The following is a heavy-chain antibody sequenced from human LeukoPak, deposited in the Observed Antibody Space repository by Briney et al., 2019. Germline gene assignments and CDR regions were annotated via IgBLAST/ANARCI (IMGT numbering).Heavy chain of an antibody. J-gene: IGHJ3*02. D-gene: IGHD5-18*01. CDR3: ARRERLGYSYGRGTLDI. CDR2: IDSTGST. CDR1: GILVSSNC. Sequence: PGGSLRLSCVASGILVSSNCMSWVRQAPGKGLEWVSFIDSTGSTYYADSVKGRFTISRDNSRNTLYLQMNSLRVEDTAVYYCARRERLGYSYGRGTLDIWGQGTMVTVSS. V-gene: IGHV3-66*01.